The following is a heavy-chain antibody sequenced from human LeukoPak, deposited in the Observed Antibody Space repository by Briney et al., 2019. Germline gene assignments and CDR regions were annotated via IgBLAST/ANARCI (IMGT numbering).Heavy chain of an antibody. J-gene: IGHJ6*03. CDR3: AKVTQGYCSGGSCYSRQLDYYYYMDV. Sequence: GGSLRLSCAASGFTFSSYGMSWVRQAPGKGLEWVSAISGSGGTTYYADSVKGRFTISRDNSKNTLYLQMNSLRAEDTAVYYCAKVTQGYCSGGSCYSRQLDYYYYMDVWGKGTTVTISS. CDR2: ISGSGGTT. D-gene: IGHD2-15*01. CDR1: GFTFSSYG. V-gene: IGHV3-23*01.